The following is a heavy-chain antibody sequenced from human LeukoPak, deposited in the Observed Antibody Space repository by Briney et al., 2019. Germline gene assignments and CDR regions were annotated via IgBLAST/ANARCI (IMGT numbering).Heavy chain of an antibody. CDR3: ARSGTSSGWPYFDY. CDR1: GGSNSYSY. Sequence: SETLSLTCAVSGGSNSYSYWNWIRQSPGRGLEWIGYIYYSGSTNYNSSLKSRVTISVDTSKNQFSLTVNSVTAADTAVYYCARSGTSSGWPYFDYWGQGILVIVSS. J-gene: IGHJ4*02. D-gene: IGHD6-19*01. V-gene: IGHV4-59*01. CDR2: IYYSGST.